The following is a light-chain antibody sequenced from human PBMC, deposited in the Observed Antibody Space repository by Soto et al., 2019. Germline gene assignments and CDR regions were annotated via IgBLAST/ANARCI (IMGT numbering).Light chain of an antibody. CDR2: GAS. V-gene: IGKV3-20*01. CDR3: QHYGRSPIT. CDR1: QSVNSR. Sequence: EIVLTQSPGTLSLSPGERATLSCRASQSVNSRLAWYQHKPGQAPRLLISGASSRATGIPYRFSGSVSATDFTPTISRLEPEDFALYYCQHYGRSPITCGQGTRLESK. J-gene: IGKJ5*01.